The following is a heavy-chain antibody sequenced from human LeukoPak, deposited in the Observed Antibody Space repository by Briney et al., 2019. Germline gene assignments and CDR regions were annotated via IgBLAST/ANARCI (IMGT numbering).Heavy chain of an antibody. Sequence: ASVKVSCKASGGTFSSYAIIWVRQAPGQGLEWMGGIIPIFGTANYAQKFQGRVTITADESTSTAYMELSSLRSEDTAVYYCARLSGGWRLYYFDYWGQGTMVTVSS. CDR3: ARLSGGWRLYYFDY. CDR2: IIPIFGTA. V-gene: IGHV1-69*13. J-gene: IGHJ4*02. D-gene: IGHD6-19*01. CDR1: GGTFSSYA.